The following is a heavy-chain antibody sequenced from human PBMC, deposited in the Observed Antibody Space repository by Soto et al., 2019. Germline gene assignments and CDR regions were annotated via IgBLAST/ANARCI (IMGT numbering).Heavy chain of an antibody. D-gene: IGHD6-13*01. CDR1: GDSVSSNSAA. V-gene: IGHV6-1*01. J-gene: IGHJ4*02. CDR2: TYYRSKWYN. CDR3: ARGWEAYNSSLDY. Sequence: QVQLQQSGPGLVKPSQTLSLTCAISGDSVSSNSAAWNWIRQSPSRGLEWLGRTYYRSKWYNDYAVSVKSRISINPYTSKNQFSLQLNAVTPEDTAVYYGARGWEAYNSSLDYWGQGTLVTVSS.